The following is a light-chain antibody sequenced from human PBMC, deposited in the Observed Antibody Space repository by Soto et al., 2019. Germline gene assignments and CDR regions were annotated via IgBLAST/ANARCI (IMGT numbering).Light chain of an antibody. CDR2: DVS. CDR1: SSDVGGYNY. CDR3: CSYAGSYTYVV. V-gene: IGLV2-11*01. J-gene: IGLJ2*01. Sequence: QSALTQPRSVSGSPGQSVTISCTGTSSDVGGYNYVSWYQQHPGKAPKLMIYDVSERPSGVPDRFSGSKSGNTASLTISGLQAEDEADYYCCSYAGSYTYVVFVGGTKVTVL.